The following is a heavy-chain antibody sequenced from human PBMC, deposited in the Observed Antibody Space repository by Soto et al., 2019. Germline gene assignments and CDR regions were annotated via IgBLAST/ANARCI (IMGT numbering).Heavy chain of an antibody. D-gene: IGHD3-3*01. CDR1: GGSISSGGYY. CDR3: ARGAGTIFGVVGWYFDL. CDR2: IHYSGCT. V-gene: IGHV4-31*03. J-gene: IGHJ2*01. Sequence: QVQLQESGPGLVKPSQTLSLTCTVSGGSISSGGYYWSWIRQHPGNGLEWIGYIHYSGCTYYHPSPKIRFTISVEPSKNHFSLKLSSVTAAATAVYYCARGAGTIFGVVGWYFDLWGRGTLVTVSS.